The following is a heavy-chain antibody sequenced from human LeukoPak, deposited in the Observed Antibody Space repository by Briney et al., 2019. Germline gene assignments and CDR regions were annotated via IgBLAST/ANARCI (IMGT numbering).Heavy chain of an antibody. CDR2: TYYRSKWYN. D-gene: IGHD6-19*01. V-gene: IGHV6-1*01. Sequence: SQTLSLTCAISGDSVSSNSATWNWIRQSPSRGLEWLGRTYYRSKWYNDYAASVKSRITIKPDTSRNQFSLQLNSVTPEDTAVYYCARDGMAVAVGYFDLWGRGTLVTVSS. CDR3: ARDGMAVAVGYFDL. CDR1: GDSVSSNSAT. J-gene: IGHJ2*01.